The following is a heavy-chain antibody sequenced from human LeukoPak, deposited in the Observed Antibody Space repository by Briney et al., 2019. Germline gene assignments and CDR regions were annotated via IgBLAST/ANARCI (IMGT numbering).Heavy chain of an antibody. Sequence: GGSLRPSCAASGFTFSSYAMSWVRQAPGKRLEWVSAISGSGGSTYYADSVKGRFTISRDNSKNTLYLQMNSLRAEDTAVYYCAKVYYYDSSGYYSPFDYWGQGTLVTVSS. D-gene: IGHD3-22*01. J-gene: IGHJ4*02. V-gene: IGHV3-23*01. CDR1: GFTFSSYA. CDR3: AKVYYYDSSGYYSPFDY. CDR2: ISGSGGST.